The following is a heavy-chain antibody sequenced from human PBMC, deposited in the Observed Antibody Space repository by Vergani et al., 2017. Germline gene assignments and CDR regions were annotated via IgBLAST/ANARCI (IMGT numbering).Heavy chain of an antibody. CDR1: GGSISRGGYY. V-gene: IGHV4-31*03. D-gene: IGHD2-8*01. CDR3: ARVWEYFTNRVCYPRWFDH. J-gene: IGHJ5*02. CDR2: IYYSGST. Sequence: QLQLQESGPGLVKPSQTLSLTCTVSGGSISRGGYYWSWIRQPPGKGLEWIGYIYYSGSTYYNPSLKSRVTISVDTSKNQFSLKLSSVTAADTAVYYCARVWEYFTNRVCYPRWFDHWGQGTLVTVSS.